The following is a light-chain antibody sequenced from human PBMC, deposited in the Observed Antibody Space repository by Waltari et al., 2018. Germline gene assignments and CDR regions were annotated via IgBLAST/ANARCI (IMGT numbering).Light chain of an antibody. J-gene: IGKJ4*01. Sequence: EIVLTQSPGTLSLSPGERATLSCRATQSVRNSYLAWYQQKPGQAPRLLISGASSRATGIPDRFSGSGSGTDFTLTISRLEPEDSAMYYCQQYDNSPLTFGGGTKVEIK. CDR2: GAS. CDR1: QSVRNSY. V-gene: IGKV3-20*01. CDR3: QQYDNSPLT.